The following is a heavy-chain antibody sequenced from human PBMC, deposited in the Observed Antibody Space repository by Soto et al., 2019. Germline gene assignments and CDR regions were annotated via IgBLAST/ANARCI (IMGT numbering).Heavy chain of an antibody. D-gene: IGHD3-10*01. V-gene: IGHV1-69*02. CDR2: VNPILSMS. Sequence: QVQLVQSGAELKEPGSSVKVSCKASGDTFSFYTINWVRQAPGLGLEWMGRVNPILSMSNYAQKFQGRVTMTAYKSTSTAYMELRSLSSEDTAFYYCATSYGSGYRAFDYWGQGALVTVSS. CDR1: GDTFSFYT. J-gene: IGHJ4*02. CDR3: ATSYGSGYRAFDY.